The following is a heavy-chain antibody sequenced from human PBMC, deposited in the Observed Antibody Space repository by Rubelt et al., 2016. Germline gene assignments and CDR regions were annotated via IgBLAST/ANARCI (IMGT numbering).Heavy chain of an antibody. CDR3: ARVVGGWFVF. CDR1: GFTVSSNY. Sequence: EVQLVDSGGGLVQPGGSLRLSCVASGFTVSSNYMSWVRQAPGKGVEWVSVIYSVGTTFYADSVTGRFSISRDNSKNTVFLQMNSRRAEDTAVYYGARVVGGWFVFWGQGTLVTVSS. D-gene: IGHD6-19*01. J-gene: IGHJ4*02. CDR2: IYSVGTT. V-gene: IGHV3-66*01.